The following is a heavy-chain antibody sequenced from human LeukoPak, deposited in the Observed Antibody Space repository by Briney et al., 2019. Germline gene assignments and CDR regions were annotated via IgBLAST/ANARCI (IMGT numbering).Heavy chain of an antibody. Sequence: GGSLRLSCAASGFLFSSHALHWVRQAPGKGLEWVAVMSYDGKNKYYADSVTGRFTISRDNSKSTLYLQMNSLLTEDTAVYFCARDGDTAIRGVNFDYWGQGTLVAVSS. CDR2: MSYDGKNK. V-gene: IGHV3-30*04. D-gene: IGHD3-10*01. CDR1: GFLFSSHA. J-gene: IGHJ4*02. CDR3: ARDGDTAIRGVNFDY.